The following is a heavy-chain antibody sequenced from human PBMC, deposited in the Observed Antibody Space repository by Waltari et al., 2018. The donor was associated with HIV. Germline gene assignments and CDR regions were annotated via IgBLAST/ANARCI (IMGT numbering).Heavy chain of an antibody. CDR2: IKEDGSQK. CDR3: ARDGGEY. J-gene: IGHJ4*02. CDR1: GFDFRRYW. D-gene: IGHD3-10*01. Sequence: DVQLVESGGGVVRPGGSLRLSCVGSGFDFRRYWMTWVRQTPGKGLAWVANIKEDGSQKYYEESVKCRFTITRDNAENTVWLEMRNLRVDDAGLYYCARDGGEYWGQGTLLTVSS. V-gene: IGHV3-7*01.